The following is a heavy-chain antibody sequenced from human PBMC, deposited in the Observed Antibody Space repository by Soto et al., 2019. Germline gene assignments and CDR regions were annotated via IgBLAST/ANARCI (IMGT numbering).Heavy chain of an antibody. CDR3: VRDGTKTLRDWFDP. D-gene: IGHD1-1*01. CDR2: IYATGTT. Sequence: PSDTLSLTCTVSGASISLFYWSWIRKSAGKGLEWIGRIYATGTTDYNPSLKSRVMMSVDTSKKQFSLKLRSVTAADTAVYYCVRDGTKTLRDWFDPWGQG. CDR1: GASISLFY. V-gene: IGHV4-4*07. J-gene: IGHJ5*02.